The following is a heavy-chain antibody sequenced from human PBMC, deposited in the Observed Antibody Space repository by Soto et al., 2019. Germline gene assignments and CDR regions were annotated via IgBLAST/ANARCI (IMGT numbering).Heavy chain of an antibody. CDR1: GGTFSSYT. V-gene: IGHV1-69*04. CDR2: IIPILGIA. Sequence: GASVKVSCKASGGTFSSYTISWVRQAPGQGLEWMGRIIPILGIANYAQKFQGRVTITADKSTSTAYMELSSLRSEDTAVYYCARDPRWEGYYYYYGMDVWGQGTTVTVSS. D-gene: IGHD1-26*01. J-gene: IGHJ6*02. CDR3: ARDPRWEGYYYYYGMDV.